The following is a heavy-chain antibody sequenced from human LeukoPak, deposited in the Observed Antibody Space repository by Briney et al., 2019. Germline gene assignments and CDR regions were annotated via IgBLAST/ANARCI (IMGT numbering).Heavy chain of an antibody. J-gene: IGHJ3*02. Sequence: ASVKVSCKASGYTFTGYYMHWVRQAPGQGLEWMGIINPSGGSTSYAQKFQGRVTMTRDTSTSTVYMELSSLRSEDTAVYYCARVGGSDAFDIWGQGTMVTVSS. D-gene: IGHD3-10*01. CDR3: ARVGGSDAFDI. V-gene: IGHV1-46*01. CDR2: INPSGGST. CDR1: GYTFTGYY.